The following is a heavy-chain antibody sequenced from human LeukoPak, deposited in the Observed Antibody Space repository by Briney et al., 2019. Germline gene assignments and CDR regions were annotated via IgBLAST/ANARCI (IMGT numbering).Heavy chain of an antibody. D-gene: IGHD3-10*01. CDR2: INSDGSST. V-gene: IGHV3-74*01. CDR1: GFTFSNYW. Sequence: GGSLRLSCAASGFTFSNYWMHWVRQAPGKGLVWVSRINSDGSSTTYADSVKGRFTISRDNAKNTLYLQTNSLRAEDTAVYYCARGWYYGKDYWGQGTLVTVSS. CDR3: ARGWYYGKDY. J-gene: IGHJ4*02.